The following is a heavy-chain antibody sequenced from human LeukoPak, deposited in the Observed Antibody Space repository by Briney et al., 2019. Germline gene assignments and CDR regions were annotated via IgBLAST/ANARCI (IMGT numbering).Heavy chain of an antibody. CDR1: GFTFSSYG. J-gene: IGHJ3*02. CDR2: ISYDGSNK. Sequence: GGSLRLSCAASGFTFSSYGMHWVRQAPVKGPEWVAVISYDGSNKYYADSVKGRFTISRDNSKNTLYLQMNSLRAEDTAVYYCAKIFDYGWESSWAHAFDIWGQGTMVTVSS. V-gene: IGHV3-30*18. D-gene: IGHD4/OR15-4a*01. CDR3: AKIFDYGWESSWAHAFDI.